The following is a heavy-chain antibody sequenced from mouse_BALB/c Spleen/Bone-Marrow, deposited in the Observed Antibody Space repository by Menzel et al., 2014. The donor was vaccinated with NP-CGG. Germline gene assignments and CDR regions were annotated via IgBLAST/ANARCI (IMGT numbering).Heavy chain of an antibody. D-gene: IGHD1-1*01. J-gene: IGHJ1*01. CDR2: INPYNGGT. CDR1: GYSFTGYT. CDR3: ASYYGSSWYFDV. Sequence: EVQGVESGPELVKPGASMKISCKASGYSFTGYTMNWVKQSHGKNLEWIGLINPYNGGTSYNQKFKGKATLTVDKSSRTAYMELLSLTSEDSAVYYCASYYGSSWYFDVWGAGTTVTVSS. V-gene: IGHV1S135*01.